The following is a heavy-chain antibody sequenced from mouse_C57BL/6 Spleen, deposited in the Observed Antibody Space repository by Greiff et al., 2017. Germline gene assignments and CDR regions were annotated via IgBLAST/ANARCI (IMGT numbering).Heavy chain of an antibody. V-gene: IGHV7-3*01. D-gene: IGHD2-3*01. CDR1: GFTFTDYY. Sequence: EVKLVEFGGGLVQPGGSLSLSCAASGFTFTDYYMSWVRQPPGKSLEWLGFMRNKANGYTREYSASVKGRFTISRDNSQSILYLQMNALRADDSASYCCARSRLYEGYFAWFAYWGQGTLVTVSA. J-gene: IGHJ3*01. CDR2: MRNKANGYTR. CDR3: ARSRLYEGYFAWFAY.